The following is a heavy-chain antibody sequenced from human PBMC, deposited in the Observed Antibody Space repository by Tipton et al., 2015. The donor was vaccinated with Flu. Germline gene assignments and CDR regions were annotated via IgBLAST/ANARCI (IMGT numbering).Heavy chain of an antibody. CDR3: ARSRPYYDILTNNWFDP. J-gene: IGHJ5*02. CDR2: THHSGGP. Sequence: TLSLTCTVSGYSISSGYNWGWIRQPPGKGLEWIGNTHHSGGPFYNPSLKSRVTISVDTSKNHLSLKLSSVTAADTAVYYCARSRPYYDILTNNWFDPWGQGTLVTVSS. V-gene: IGHV4-38-2*02. D-gene: IGHD3-9*01. CDR1: GYSISSGYN.